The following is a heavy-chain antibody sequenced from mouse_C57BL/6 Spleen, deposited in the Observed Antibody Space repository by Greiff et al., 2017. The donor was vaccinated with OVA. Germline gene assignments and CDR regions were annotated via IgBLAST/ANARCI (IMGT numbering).Heavy chain of an antibody. V-gene: IGHV1-4*01. Sequence: VQLQESGAELARPGASVKMSCKASGYTFTSYTMHWVKQRPGQGLEWIGYINPSSGYTKYNQKFKDKATLTADKSSSTAYMQLSSLTSEDSAVYYCARTGTFDYWGQGTTLTVSS. CDR2: INPSSGYT. D-gene: IGHD4-1*01. CDR3: ARTGTFDY. CDR1: GYTFTSYT. J-gene: IGHJ2*01.